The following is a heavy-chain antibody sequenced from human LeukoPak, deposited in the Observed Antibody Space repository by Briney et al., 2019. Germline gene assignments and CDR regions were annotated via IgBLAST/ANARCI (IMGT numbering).Heavy chain of an antibody. J-gene: IGHJ1*01. Sequence: GGSLRLSCAASGFTFSSYAMSWVRQAPGKGLEWVSAISGSGGSTYYADSVKGRFTISRDNSKNTLYLQMNSLRAEDTAVYYCAKDGRSSWYLAEYFQHWGQGTLVTVSS. D-gene: IGHD6-13*01. V-gene: IGHV3-23*01. CDR1: GFTFSSYA. CDR3: AKDGRSSWYLAEYFQH. CDR2: ISGSGGST.